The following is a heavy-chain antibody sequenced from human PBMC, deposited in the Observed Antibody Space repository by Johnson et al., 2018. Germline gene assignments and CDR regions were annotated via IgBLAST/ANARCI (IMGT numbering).Heavy chain of an antibody. Sequence: QVQLVESGGGVVQPGRSLRLSCAASGFTFSTYGMHWVRQAPGKGLEWVAIISYDGSNKYYADSVKGRVTISRDNSKHTLYLEMNSLRVEDTAVYYCAKKVGLGIDCMDVWGKGTTVIVSS. CDR2: ISYDGSNK. J-gene: IGHJ6*03. V-gene: IGHV3-30*18. D-gene: IGHD7-27*01. CDR3: AKKVGLGIDCMDV. CDR1: GFTFSTYG.